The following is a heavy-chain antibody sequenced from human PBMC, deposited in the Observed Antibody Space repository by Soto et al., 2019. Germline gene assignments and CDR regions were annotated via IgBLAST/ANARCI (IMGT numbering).Heavy chain of an antibody. J-gene: IGHJ6*02. CDR3: ASRRITIFGPTTRGRYYYGMDV. CDR2: INHSGST. V-gene: IGHV4-34*01. CDR1: GGSFSGYY. Sequence: QVQLQQWGAGLLKPSETLSLTCAVYGGSFSGYYWIWIRQPPGKGLEWIGEINHSGSTNYNPSLKSRVTISVDTSKNQFSLKLRSVTAADTAVYYCASRRITIFGPTTRGRYYYGMDVWGQGTTVTVSS. D-gene: IGHD3-3*01.